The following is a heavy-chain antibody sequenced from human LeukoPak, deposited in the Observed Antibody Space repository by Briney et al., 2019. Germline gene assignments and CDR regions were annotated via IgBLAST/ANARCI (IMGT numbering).Heavy chain of an antibody. Sequence: SVKVSCKASGGTFSSYAISWVRQAPGQGLEWMGGIIPIFGTANYAQKFQGRVTITTDESTSTAYMELSSLRSEDTAVYYCARDSLGDNWKQPPYYYYYYMDVWGEGTTVTVSS. CDR1: GGTFSSYA. J-gene: IGHJ6*03. V-gene: IGHV1-69*05. CDR2: IIPIFGTA. CDR3: ARDSLGDNWKQPPYYYYYYMDV. D-gene: IGHD1-20*01.